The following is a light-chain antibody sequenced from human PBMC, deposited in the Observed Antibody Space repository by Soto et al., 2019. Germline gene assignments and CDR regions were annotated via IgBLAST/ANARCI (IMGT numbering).Light chain of an antibody. CDR1: QSISSW. J-gene: IGKJ2*01. CDR2: DAS. Sequence: DIPMTQSASTLSASVGDRVTITCRASQSISSWLAWYQQKPGKAPKLLIYDASSLESGVPSRFSGSGSGTEFTLTISSLQPDDFATYYCQQYNSYSYTFGQGTKLEIK. CDR3: QQYNSYSYT. V-gene: IGKV1-5*01.